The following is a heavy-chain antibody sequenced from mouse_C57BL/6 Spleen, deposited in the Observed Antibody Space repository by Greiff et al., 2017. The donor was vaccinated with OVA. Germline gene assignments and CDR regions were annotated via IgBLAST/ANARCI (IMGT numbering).Heavy chain of an antibody. Sequence: EVKLVESGGGLVKPGGSLKLSCAASGFTFSSYAMSWVRQTPEKRLEWVATISDGGSYTYYPDNVKGRFTISRDHAKNNLYLQMSQLKSEDTAMYYCARDFLLYDYIGDYWGQGTTLTVSS. CDR2: ISDGGSYT. J-gene: IGHJ2*01. CDR3: ARDFLLYDYIGDY. CDR1: GFTFSSYA. V-gene: IGHV5-4*01. D-gene: IGHD2-4*01.